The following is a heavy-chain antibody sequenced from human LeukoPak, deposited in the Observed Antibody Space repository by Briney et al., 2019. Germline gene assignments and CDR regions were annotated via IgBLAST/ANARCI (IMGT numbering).Heavy chain of an antibody. V-gene: IGHV3-30*02. CDR2: ISFDGSQK. CDR3: AYSSGWKWLDY. J-gene: IGHJ4*02. Sequence: GGSLRLSCAASGFTFSNYGMHWVRQAPGKGLEWVALISFDGSQKYYADSVKGRFTISRDNSKSTVYLQMNSLRAEDTAVYYCAYSSGWKWLDYWGQGTLVTVSS. CDR1: GFTFSNYG. D-gene: IGHD6-19*01.